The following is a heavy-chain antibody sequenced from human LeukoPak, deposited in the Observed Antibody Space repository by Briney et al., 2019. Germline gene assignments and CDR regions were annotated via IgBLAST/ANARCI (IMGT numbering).Heavy chain of an antibody. Sequence: GGSLRLSCAASGFTFSSYAMHWVRQAPGKGLEWVAVIWYDGSNKYYADSAKGRSTISRDNSKNTLYLQMNSLRADDTAVYYCAKVTDSSGYFPSDYWGQGTLVTVSS. CDR3: AKVTDSSGYFPSDY. J-gene: IGHJ4*02. CDR2: IWYDGSNK. D-gene: IGHD3-22*01. CDR1: GFTFSSYA. V-gene: IGHV3-33*06.